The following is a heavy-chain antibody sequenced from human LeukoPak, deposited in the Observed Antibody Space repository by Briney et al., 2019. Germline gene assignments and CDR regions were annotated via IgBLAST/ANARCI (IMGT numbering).Heavy chain of an antibody. CDR2: ISGSGGST. D-gene: IGHD2-15*01. Sequence: GGSLRLSCAASGFTFSSYAMSWVRQAPGKGLEWVSAISGSGGSTYYADSVKGRFTISRDNSKSTLYLQMSSLRAEDTAVYYCAKADIVVVVAALGPGYFDYWGQGTLVTVSS. V-gene: IGHV3-23*01. CDR3: AKADIVVVVAALGPGYFDY. J-gene: IGHJ4*02. CDR1: GFTFSSYA.